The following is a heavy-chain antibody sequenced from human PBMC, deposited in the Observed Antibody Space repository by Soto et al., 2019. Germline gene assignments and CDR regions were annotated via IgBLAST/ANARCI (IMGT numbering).Heavy chain of an antibody. CDR1: GYTFTSYG. CDR2: SSTSNGDT. J-gene: IGHJ4*02. D-gene: IGHD3-3*02. Sequence: QVQLVQSGAEVKKPGASVKVSCKTSGYTFTSYGITWVRQAPGQGLEWMGWSSTSNGDTNYVQKFQGRVTMTTDTSTGTGYMELRSLTSDDTAVYYCARDYTFRYYWGQGTLVTVSS. V-gene: IGHV1-18*01. CDR3: ARDYTFRYY.